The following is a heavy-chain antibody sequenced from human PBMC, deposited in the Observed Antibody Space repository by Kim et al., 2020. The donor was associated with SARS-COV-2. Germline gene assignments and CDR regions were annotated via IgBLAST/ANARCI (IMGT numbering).Heavy chain of an antibody. CDR3: ASVYYDFWSGYQPNWFDP. V-gene: IGHV4-39*01. J-gene: IGHJ5*02. D-gene: IGHD3-3*01. Sequence: KSRVTISVDTSKNQFSLKLSSVTAADTAVYYCASVYYDFWSGYQPNWFDPWGQGTLVTVSS.